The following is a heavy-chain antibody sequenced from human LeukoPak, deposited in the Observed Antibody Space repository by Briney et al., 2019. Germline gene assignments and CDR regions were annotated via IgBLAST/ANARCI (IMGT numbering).Heavy chain of an antibody. J-gene: IGHJ4*02. CDR2: INHSGST. V-gene: IGHV4-34*01. D-gene: IGHD4-17*01. CDR1: GGSFSGYY. Sequence: SETLSLTCAVYGGSFSGYYWSWIRQPPGKGLEWIGEINHSGSTSYSPSLKSRVTISVDTSKNQFSLKLSSVTAADTAVYYCARDLGGDLDYWGQGTLVTVSS. CDR3: ARDLGGDLDY.